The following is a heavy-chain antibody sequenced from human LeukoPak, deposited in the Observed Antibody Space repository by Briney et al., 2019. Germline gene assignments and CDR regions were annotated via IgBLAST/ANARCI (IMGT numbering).Heavy chain of an antibody. V-gene: IGHV4-34*01. Sequence: SETLSLTCAVYGGSFSGYYWSWIRQPPGKGLEWIGEINHSGSTNYNPSLKSRVTISVDTSKNQFSLKLSSVTAADTAVYYCASQLVGATNSPFDYWGQGTLVTVSS. D-gene: IGHD1-26*01. J-gene: IGHJ4*02. CDR2: INHSGST. CDR1: GGSFSGYY. CDR3: ASQLVGATNSPFDY.